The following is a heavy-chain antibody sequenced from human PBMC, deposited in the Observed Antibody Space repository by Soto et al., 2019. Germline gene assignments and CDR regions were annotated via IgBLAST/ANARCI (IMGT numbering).Heavy chain of an antibody. CDR3: AVVVAATRQSNWFDP. CDR2: IYYSGST. Sequence: SETLSLTCTVSGGSISSGGYYWSWIRQHPGKGLEWIGYIYYSGSTYYNPSLKSRVTISVDTSKNQFSLKLSSVTAADTAVYYCAVVVAATRQSNWFDPWGQGTLVTVSS. CDR1: GGSISSGGYY. J-gene: IGHJ5*02. D-gene: IGHD2-15*01. V-gene: IGHV4-31*03.